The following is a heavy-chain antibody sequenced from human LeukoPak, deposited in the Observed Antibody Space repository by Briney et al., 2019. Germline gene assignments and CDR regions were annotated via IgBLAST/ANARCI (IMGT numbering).Heavy chain of an antibody. Sequence: GGSLRLSCAASGFTFSSYAMSWVRQAPGKGLEWVSAISGSGGSTYYADSVKGRFTISRDNSKNTLYLQMNSLRAEDTAVYYCAKVKVVVVVASRAPFDYWGQGTLVTVSS. CDR3: AKVKVVVVVASRAPFDY. D-gene: IGHD2-2*01. V-gene: IGHV3-23*01. CDR2: ISGSGGST. J-gene: IGHJ4*02. CDR1: GFTFSSYA.